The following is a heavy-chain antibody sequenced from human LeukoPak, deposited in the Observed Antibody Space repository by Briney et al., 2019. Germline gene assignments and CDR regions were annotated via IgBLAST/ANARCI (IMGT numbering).Heavy chain of an antibody. CDR1: GLTVSSSY. CDR3: ASFEGGLRLS. D-gene: IGHD3-16*01. Sequence: PGGSLRLSCAASGLTVSSSYMSWVRQAPGKGLEWVSVIYSGGSTYYADSVKGRFTTSRDNSKNTLFLQMNSLRAEDTAVYYCASFEGGLRLSLGQGTLVTVSS. CDR2: IYSGGST. J-gene: IGHJ5*02. V-gene: IGHV3-66*02.